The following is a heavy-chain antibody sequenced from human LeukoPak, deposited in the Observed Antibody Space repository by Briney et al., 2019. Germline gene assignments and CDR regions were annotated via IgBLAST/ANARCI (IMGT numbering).Heavy chain of an antibody. CDR3: ARDSGSGNNDY. D-gene: IGHD1-26*01. V-gene: IGHV1-3*01. CDR1: GYTFTSDA. Sequence: GASVKVSCKASGYTFTSDAIHWVRQAPGQRLEWMGWICAGNGNTKYSQNFQGRVTFISNTSATTAFMELSSLRSEDAAVYYCARDSGSGNNDYWGQGTLVTVSS. CDR2: ICAGNGNT. J-gene: IGHJ4*02.